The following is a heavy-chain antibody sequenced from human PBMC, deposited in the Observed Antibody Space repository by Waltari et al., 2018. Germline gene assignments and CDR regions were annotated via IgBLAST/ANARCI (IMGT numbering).Heavy chain of an antibody. Sequence: QVQLVQSGAEVKKPGASVKVPCKVSGYTLTELSMHWVRPAPGKGLEWMGGFDPEDGETIYAQKFQGRVTMTEDTSTDTAYMELSSLRSEDTAVYYCATIPSGVPAARGAFDIWGQGTMVTVSS. D-gene: IGHD2-2*01. CDR2: FDPEDGET. CDR1: GYTLTELS. V-gene: IGHV1-24*01. CDR3: ATIPSGVPAARGAFDI. J-gene: IGHJ3*02.